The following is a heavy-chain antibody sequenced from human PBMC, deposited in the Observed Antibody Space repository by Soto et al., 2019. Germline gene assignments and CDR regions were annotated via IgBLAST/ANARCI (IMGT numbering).Heavy chain of an antibody. CDR1: GFTFSSYA. V-gene: IGHV3-23*01. D-gene: IGHD1-26*01. J-gene: IGHJ4*02. Sequence: EVQLLESGGGLVQPGGSLRLSCAASGFTFSSYAMRWVRQAPGKGLEWVSAISGSGDSTYYADSVKGRFTVSRDNSKNTPYLQMNSLRAEDTAVYYCARRGSGSYYDYWGQGTLVTVSS. CDR2: ISGSGDST. CDR3: ARRGSGSYYDY.